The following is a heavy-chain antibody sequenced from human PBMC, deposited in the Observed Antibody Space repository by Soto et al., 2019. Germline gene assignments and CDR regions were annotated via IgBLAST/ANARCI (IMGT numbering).Heavy chain of an antibody. CDR1: GGPFSSYG. V-gene: IGHV1-69*01. J-gene: IGHJ4*02. CDR2: IIPLFGTP. D-gene: IGHD1-1*01. Sequence: QVLLMQSGAEVKKPGSSVKVSCTSSGGPFSSYGISWVRQVPGQGLEWVGGIIPLFGTPSYARKFQDRLTISADESTTTAYMELSSLTSEDTAMYFCARDGTIQMANFDFWGQGTLVTVSS. CDR3: ARDGTIQMANFDF.